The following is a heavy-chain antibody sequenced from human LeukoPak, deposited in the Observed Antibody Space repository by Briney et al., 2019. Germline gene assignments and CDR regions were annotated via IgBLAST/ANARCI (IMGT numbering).Heavy chain of an antibody. CDR1: GGTFSSYA. Sequence: SSVNVSFKASGGTFSSYAISWVRQAPGQGLEWMGGIIPIFGTANYAQKFQGRVTITTDESTSTGYMELSSLRSEDTAVYYCARGGRENEGAFDIWGQGTMVTVSS. D-gene: IGHD1-1*01. CDR2: IIPIFGTA. CDR3: ARGGRENEGAFDI. J-gene: IGHJ3*02. V-gene: IGHV1-69*05.